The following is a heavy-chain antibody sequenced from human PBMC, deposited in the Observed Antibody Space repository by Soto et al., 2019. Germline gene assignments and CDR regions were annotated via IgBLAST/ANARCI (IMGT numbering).Heavy chain of an antibody. CDR1: GYTFTSYG. J-gene: IGHJ6*02. V-gene: IGHV1-18*01. CDR3: ARSSYSSSPDYYYGMDV. CDR2: ISAYNGNT. D-gene: IGHD6-6*01. Sequence: QVPLVQSGSEVKKPGASVKVSCKASGYTFTSYGITWMRQAPGQGPEWMGWISAYNGNTHHAQKVQGRVTLTTDTSTTTAYMELRSLRSDATAVYYCARSSYSSSPDYYYGMDVWGQGTTVIVSS.